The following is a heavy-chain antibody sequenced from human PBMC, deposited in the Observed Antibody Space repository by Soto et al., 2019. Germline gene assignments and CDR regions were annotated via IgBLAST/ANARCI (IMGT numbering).Heavy chain of an antibody. V-gene: IGHV1-2*04. D-gene: IGHD3-16*02. CDR1: GYTFTGYY. CDR2: INPNSGGT. CDR3: ARGPNYDYVWGSYRRPDNWFDP. J-gene: IGHJ5*02. Sequence: QVQLVQSGAEVKKPGASVKVSCKASGYTFTGYYMHWVRQAPGQGLEWMGWINPNSGGTNYAQKFQGWVTMPRDTSISTAYMELSRLRSDDTAVYYCARGPNYDYVWGSYRRPDNWFDPWGQGTLVTVSS.